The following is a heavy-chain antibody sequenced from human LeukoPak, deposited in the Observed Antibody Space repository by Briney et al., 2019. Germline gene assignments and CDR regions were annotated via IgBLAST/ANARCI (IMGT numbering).Heavy chain of an antibody. CDR2: IKQDGSEK. CDR1: GFTFSSYW. Sequence: QPGGSLRPSCAASGFTFSSYWMNWVRQAPGKGLEWVANIKQDGSEKYYVDSVKGRFTISRDNAKNSLYLEMNSLRAEDTAVYYCARDLIVGAPMNIWGKGTTVTVSS. J-gene: IGHJ6*04. V-gene: IGHV3-7*01. D-gene: IGHD1-26*01. CDR3: ARDLIVGAPMNI.